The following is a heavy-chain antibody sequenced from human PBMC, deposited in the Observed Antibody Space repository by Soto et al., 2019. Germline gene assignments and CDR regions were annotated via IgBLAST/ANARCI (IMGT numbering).Heavy chain of an antibody. V-gene: IGHV3-33*01. Sequence: QVRLVESGGGVVQPGRSLRLSCEASGFAFTTFAMHWVRQCPGKGLEWLAIIWYDGSNIYYGDSVKGRFTISRDNSRKTLYLQMNSLRVEDTAVYYCARDNSGTPGHDGFDMWGRGTMVTVSS. J-gene: IGHJ3*02. CDR2: IWYDGSNI. CDR3: ARDNSGTPGHDGFDM. D-gene: IGHD1-1*01. CDR1: GFAFTTFA.